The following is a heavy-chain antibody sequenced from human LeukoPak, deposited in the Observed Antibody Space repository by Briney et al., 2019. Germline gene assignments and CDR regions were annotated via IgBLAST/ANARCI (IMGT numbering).Heavy chain of an antibody. CDR3: ARHQLLGPCFKGVCSDAFDI. D-gene: IGHD2-8*01. V-gene: IGHV5-10-1*01. Sequence: GESLRISCKGSGYRFTSYWISWVRQMPGKVLEWMGRIDPSDSYTNYSPSFQGHLTISADKSISTAYLQWSSLKASDTAMYYCARHQLLGPCFKGVCSDAFDIWGQGTMVTVSS. CDR2: IDPSDSYT. J-gene: IGHJ3*02. CDR1: GYRFTSYW.